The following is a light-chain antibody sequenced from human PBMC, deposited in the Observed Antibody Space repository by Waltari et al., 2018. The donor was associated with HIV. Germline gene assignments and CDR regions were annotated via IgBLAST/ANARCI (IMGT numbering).Light chain of an antibody. V-gene: IGLV1-40*01. Sequence: QPVLTQPPSVSGAPGQRVTISGTGNNSNIGATFDVHWYQQVPGSAPKLLIYGNKRRPSGVPDRLSGSKSGTSASLAVSGLQAEDEGDYYCQSYDRSLSAVVFGGGTKLTVL. CDR1: NSNIGATFD. CDR2: GNK. CDR3: QSYDRSLSAVV. J-gene: IGLJ2*01.